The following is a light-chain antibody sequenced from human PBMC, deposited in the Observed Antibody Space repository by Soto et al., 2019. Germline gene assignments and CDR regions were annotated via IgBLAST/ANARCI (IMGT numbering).Light chain of an antibody. V-gene: IGLV2-8*01. Sequence: QSVLTQPPSASGSPGQSVTISCTGTSSDVGRYNYVSWYQQHPGKAPKLMISEVNKRASGVPDRFSGPKSGNTASLTVSGLQAEDEADYYCSSYAGTPFVFGTGTKVTVL. CDR1: SSDVGRYNY. CDR2: EVN. CDR3: SSYAGTPFV. J-gene: IGLJ1*01.